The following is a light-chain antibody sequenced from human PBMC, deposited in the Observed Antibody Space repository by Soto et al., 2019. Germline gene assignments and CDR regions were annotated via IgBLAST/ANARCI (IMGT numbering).Light chain of an antibody. Sequence: DIKMTQSPSTLSGSVGDRVTITCRASQTISSWLAWYQQKPGKAPKLLIYKASTLKSGVPSRFSGSGSGTEFTLTISSLQPDDFATYCCQRYNIYSEAFGQRTKLDIK. V-gene: IGKV1-5*03. CDR2: KAS. CDR1: QTISSW. CDR3: QRYNIYSEA. J-gene: IGKJ1*01.